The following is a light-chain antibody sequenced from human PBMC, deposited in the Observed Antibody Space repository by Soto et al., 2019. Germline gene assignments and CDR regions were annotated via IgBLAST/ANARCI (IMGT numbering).Light chain of an antibody. Sequence: QSVLTQPPSASGTPGQRVIISCSGSSSNIGTNTVNWYHHLPGAAPKLLIYGDDQRPAVVPDRISASKSGTSASLAITGLQPEDEADFYCAVWDNSLKGWVFGGGTQLTVL. CDR3: AVWDNSLKGWV. J-gene: IGLJ3*02. CDR2: GDD. CDR1: SSNIGTNT. V-gene: IGLV1-44*01.